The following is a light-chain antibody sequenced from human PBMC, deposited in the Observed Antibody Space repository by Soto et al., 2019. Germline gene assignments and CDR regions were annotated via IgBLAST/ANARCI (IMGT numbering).Light chain of an antibody. CDR2: GAS. CDR1: QSVSGN. CDR3: QQYNNWPPIT. V-gene: IGKV3-15*01. J-gene: IGKJ5*01. Sequence: EIVRTQSPGTLSVSPGERATLSCRASQSVSGNLAWYQQKPGQAPRLLIYGASTRATGIPASFSGSGSGTEFTLTISSLQSEDFAVYYCQQYNNWPPITFGQGTRLEIK.